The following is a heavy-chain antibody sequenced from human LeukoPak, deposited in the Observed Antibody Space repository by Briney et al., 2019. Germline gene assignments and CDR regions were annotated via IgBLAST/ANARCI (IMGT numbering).Heavy chain of an antibody. D-gene: IGHD2-15*01. J-gene: IGHJ6*03. V-gene: IGHV1-69*01. CDR1: GGTFSSYA. CDR3: AREYCSGGSCYSWSGHYYYYYYMDV. CDR2: IIPIFGTA. Sequence: ASVKVSCKASGGTFSSYAISWVRQAPGQGLEWMGGIIPIFGTANYAQKLQGRVTITADESTSTAYMELSSLRSEDTAVYYCAREYCSGGSCYSWSGHYYYYYYMDVWGKGTTVTVSS.